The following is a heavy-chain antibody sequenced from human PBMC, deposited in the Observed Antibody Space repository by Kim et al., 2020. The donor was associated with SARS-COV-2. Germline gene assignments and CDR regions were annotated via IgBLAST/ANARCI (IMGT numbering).Heavy chain of an antibody. J-gene: IGHJ6*02. D-gene: IGHD3-10*01. V-gene: IGHV3-33*01. Sequence: ADSVKGRFNISRDNYKTPLYLQRNSLRAEDTAVYYCARTLVLSGYYGMDVWGQGTTVTVSS. CDR3: ARTLVLSGYYGMDV.